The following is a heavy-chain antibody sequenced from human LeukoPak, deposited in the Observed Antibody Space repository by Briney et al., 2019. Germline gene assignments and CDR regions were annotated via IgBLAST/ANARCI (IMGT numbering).Heavy chain of an antibody. CDR1: GGSISSYY. Sequence: SETLSLTCTVSGGSISSYYWSWLRQPPGKGLEWIGYIYYSGSTNYNPSLKSRVTISVDTSKNQFSLKLSSVTAADTAVYYCARGGSSSTSFTAKYFQHWGQGTLVTVSS. D-gene: IGHD2-2*01. CDR2: IYYSGST. CDR3: ARGGSSSTSFTAKYFQH. V-gene: IGHV4-59*01. J-gene: IGHJ1*01.